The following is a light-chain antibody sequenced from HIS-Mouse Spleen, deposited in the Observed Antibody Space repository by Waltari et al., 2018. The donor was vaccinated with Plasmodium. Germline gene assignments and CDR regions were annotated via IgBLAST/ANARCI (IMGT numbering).Light chain of an antibody. J-gene: IGLJ3*02. V-gene: IGLV2-11*01. Sequence: QSALTQPRSVSGSPGQSVTISCTGTSSDVGGYNYVSWYQQHPGKAPKAMIYDVSKRPAGVPVRFSGSKSGNTASRTISGLQAEDEADYYCCSYAGSYTLVFGGGTKLTVL. CDR2: DVS. CDR1: SSDVGGYNY. CDR3: CSYAGSYTLV.